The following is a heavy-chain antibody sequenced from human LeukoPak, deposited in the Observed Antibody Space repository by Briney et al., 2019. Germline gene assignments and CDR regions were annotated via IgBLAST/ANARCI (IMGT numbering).Heavy chain of an antibody. CDR2: IWYDGSNK. J-gene: IGHJ4*02. CDR3: ASQYCSSTSCYAGYFDY. V-gene: IGHV3-33*08. CDR1: GLTFSSHW. D-gene: IGHD2-2*01. Sequence: GGSLRLSCAASGLTFSSHWMHWVRQAPGKGLEWVAVIWYDGSNKYYADSVKGRFTISRDNSKNTLYLQMNSLRAEDTAVYYCASQYCSSTSCYAGYFDYWGQGTLVTVSS.